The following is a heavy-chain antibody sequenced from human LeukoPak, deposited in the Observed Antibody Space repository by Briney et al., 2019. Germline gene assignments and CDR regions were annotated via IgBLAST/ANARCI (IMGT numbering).Heavy chain of an antibody. V-gene: IGHV1-2*02. CDR2: INPNSGGT. CDR1: GYTFTGYY. J-gene: IGHJ3*02. CDR3: ARAGYCSTTSCSYDAFDI. Sequence: ASVKVSCKASGYTFTGYYMHWVRQAPGQGLEWMGWINPNSGGTNYAQKFQGRVTMTRDTSISTAYMELSRLRSDDTAVYSCARAGYCSTTSCSYDAFDIWGQGTMVTVSS. D-gene: IGHD2-2*03.